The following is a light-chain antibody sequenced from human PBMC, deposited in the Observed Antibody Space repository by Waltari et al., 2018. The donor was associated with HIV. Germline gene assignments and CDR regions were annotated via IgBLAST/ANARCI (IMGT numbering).Light chain of an antibody. CDR1: RSVSSY. V-gene: IGKV3-11*01. CDR2: DAS. Sequence: EIVFTQSPSILSLSPGERATLSCSASRSVSSYLAWYQQKPGQAPRLLIYDASNRATGIPARFSGSGSGTDFTLTISSLEPEDFAVYYCQQRSNWPALTFGGGTKVEIK. J-gene: IGKJ4*01. CDR3: QQRSNWPALT.